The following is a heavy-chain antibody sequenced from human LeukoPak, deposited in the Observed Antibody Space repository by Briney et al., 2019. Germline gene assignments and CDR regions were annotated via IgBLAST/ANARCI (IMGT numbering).Heavy chain of an antibody. Sequence: GGSLRLSCAASGFIFSNYWMSWVRQAPGKGLEWVANIKYDGSEKYYVDSVKGRFTISRDSAKNSLYLQMNSLSAEDTAVHYCTRDQDWGQGTLVTVSS. V-gene: IGHV3-7*01. CDR2: IKYDGSEK. CDR1: GFIFSNYW. J-gene: IGHJ4*02. CDR3: TRDQD.